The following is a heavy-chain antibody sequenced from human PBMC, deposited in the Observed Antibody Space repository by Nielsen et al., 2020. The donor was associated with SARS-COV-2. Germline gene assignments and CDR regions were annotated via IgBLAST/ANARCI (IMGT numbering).Heavy chain of an antibody. V-gene: IGHV3-66*01. Sequence: GSLKISCAASGFTLSSKYMSWVRQAPGKGLEWVSVIYSGGSTYYADSVKGRFTISRDNSKNTLYLQMNSLRAEDTAVYYCASISSGPDGSYSDYWGQGTLVTVSS. CDR3: ASISSGPDGSYSDY. J-gene: IGHJ4*02. D-gene: IGHD3-10*01. CDR1: GFTLSSKY. CDR2: IYSGGST.